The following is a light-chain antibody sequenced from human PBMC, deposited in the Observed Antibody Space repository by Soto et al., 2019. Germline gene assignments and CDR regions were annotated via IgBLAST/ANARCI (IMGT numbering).Light chain of an antibody. CDR3: SSYSRSTAHV. J-gene: IGLJ1*01. V-gene: IGLV2-14*01. CDR1: SSDVGGYKY. CDR2: EVS. Sequence: QSALTQPASVSGSPGQSITISCAGTSSDVGGYKYVSWHQLHPGKAPKPIIYEVSNRPSGVSNRFSGYKSGNTAFLTISGLQAEDEADYYCSSYSRSTAHVFGTGTKVTVL.